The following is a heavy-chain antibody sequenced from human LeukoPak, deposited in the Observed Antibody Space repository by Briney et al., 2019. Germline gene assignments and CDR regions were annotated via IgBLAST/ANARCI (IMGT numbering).Heavy chain of an antibody. D-gene: IGHD6-13*01. CDR1: GFTVSSNY. Sequence: GGSLRLSCAVSGFTVSSNYMSWVRQAPGKGLEWVSVIYSGGSTYYADSVKGRFTISRDNSKNTLYLQMNSLRAEDTAVYYCARMAQQLVGGYFQHWGQGTLVTVSS. J-gene: IGHJ1*01. CDR3: ARMAQQLVGGYFQH. CDR2: IYSGGST. V-gene: IGHV3-66*01.